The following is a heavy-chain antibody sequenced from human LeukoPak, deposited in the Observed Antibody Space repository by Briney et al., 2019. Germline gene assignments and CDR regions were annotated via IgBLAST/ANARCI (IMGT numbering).Heavy chain of an antibody. Sequence: GGSLRLSCAASGFTFSDHYMDWVRQAPGKGLEWVGRTRNKANSYTTEYAASVKGRFTISRDDSKNSLYLQMNSLKTEDTAVYYCARWGQYYDFWSGLDYWGQGTLVTVSS. CDR1: GFTFSDHY. D-gene: IGHD3-3*01. V-gene: IGHV3-72*01. CDR2: TRNKANSYTT. J-gene: IGHJ4*02. CDR3: ARWGQYYDFWSGLDY.